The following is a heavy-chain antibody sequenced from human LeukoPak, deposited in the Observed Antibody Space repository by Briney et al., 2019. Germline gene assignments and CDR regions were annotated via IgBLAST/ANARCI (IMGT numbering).Heavy chain of an antibody. CDR3: ARDSYGSPSHFDY. V-gene: IGHV3-11*01. Sequence: GGSLRLSCAASGFTFSDYYMSWIRQAPGKGLEWVSYISSSGSTIYYADSVKGRFTISRDNAKNSLYLQMNSLRAEDTAVYCCARDSYGSPSHFDYWGQGTLVTVSS. CDR1: GFTFSDYY. D-gene: IGHD1-26*01. J-gene: IGHJ4*02. CDR2: ISSSGSTI.